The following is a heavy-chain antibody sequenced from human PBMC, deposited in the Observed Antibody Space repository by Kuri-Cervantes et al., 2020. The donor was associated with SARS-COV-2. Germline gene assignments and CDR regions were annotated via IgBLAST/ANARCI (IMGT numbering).Heavy chain of an antibody. CDR2: ISSSSNTI. J-gene: IGHJ3*02. Sequence: GESLKISCVASGFTFSRYSMIWVRQAPGKGLEWVSYISSSSNTIYYADSVKGRSTISRDNAKNSLYLQMNSLRDEDTAVYYCARGFSGYSYGDAFDIWGQGTMVTVSS. V-gene: IGHV3-48*02. D-gene: IGHD5-18*01. CDR3: ARGFSGYSYGDAFDI. CDR1: GFTFSRYS.